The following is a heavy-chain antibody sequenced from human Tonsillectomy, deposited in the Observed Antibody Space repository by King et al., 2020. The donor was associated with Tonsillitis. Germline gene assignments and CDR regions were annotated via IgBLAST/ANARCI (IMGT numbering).Heavy chain of an antibody. J-gene: IGHJ4*02. D-gene: IGHD3-16*02. CDR1: GFTFSSYG. Sequence: QLVQSGGGVVQPGGSLRLSCAASGFTFSSYGMHWVRQAPGKGLEWVAFIRYDGSNKYYADYAKGRFTISRDNSKNTLYLQMNSLRAEDTAVYYCAKEGDYVWGSYRYLLIDYWGQGTLVTVSS. V-gene: IGHV3-30*02. CDR2: IRYDGSNK. CDR3: AKEGDYVWGSYRYLLIDY.